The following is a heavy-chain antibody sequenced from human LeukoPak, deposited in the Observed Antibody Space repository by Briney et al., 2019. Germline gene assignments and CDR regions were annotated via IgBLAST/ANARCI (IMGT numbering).Heavy chain of an antibody. D-gene: IGHD6-6*01. V-gene: IGHV2-70*01. CDR1: GFSLSTSGMC. CDR3: ARALRGGSSSGFDY. CDR2: IDWDDDK. J-gene: IGHJ4*02. Sequence: ESGSTLVNPTQTLTLTCTFSGFSLSTSGMCVSWIRQPPGKALEWLALIDWDDDKYYSTSLKTRLTISKDTSKNQVVLTMTNMDPVDTATYYCARALRGGSSSGFDYWGQGTLVTVSS.